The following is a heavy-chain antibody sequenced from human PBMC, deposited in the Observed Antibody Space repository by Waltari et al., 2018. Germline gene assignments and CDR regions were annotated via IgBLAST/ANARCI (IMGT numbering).Heavy chain of an antibody. CDR2: INHNGDT. CDR1: GGSFIDYY. V-gene: IGHV4-34*01. Sequence: QVQLQQWGAGLVKPSEPLSPTCAVPGGSFIDYYWSWFRQSPGKGLEWIGEINHNGDTNYNPSLKSRVTFSVDTSKSQISLRLNSVTAADTALYFCARVTTVRLFDYWGQGTQVTVSS. J-gene: IGHJ4*02. CDR3: ARVTTVRLFDY. D-gene: IGHD4-17*01.